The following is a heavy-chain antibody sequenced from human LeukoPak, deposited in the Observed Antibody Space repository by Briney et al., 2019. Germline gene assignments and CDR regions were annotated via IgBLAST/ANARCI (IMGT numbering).Heavy chain of an antibody. CDR2: ITAYNGYT. J-gene: IGHJ5*02. CDR3: ARADRLDGGPYLIGP. Sequence: ASVKVSCKASGYTFTSFGIIWVRQAPGQGLEWMGWITAYNGYTSYAQNLQGRVAMTTDTSTATAYMELRSLRSDNTAIYYCARADRLDGGPYLIGPWGQGTLVTVSS. V-gene: IGHV1-18*01. D-gene: IGHD2-21*01. CDR1: GYTFTSFG.